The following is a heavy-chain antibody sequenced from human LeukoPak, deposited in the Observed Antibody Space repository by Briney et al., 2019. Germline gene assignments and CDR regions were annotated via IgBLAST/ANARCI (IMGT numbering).Heavy chain of an antibody. Sequence: PSETLSLTCAVYGGSFSGYYWSWIRQPPGKGLEWIGEINHSGSTNYNPSLKSRVTISVDTSKNQFSLKLSSVTAADTAVYYCARDPYGGNWFDPWGQGTLVTASS. J-gene: IGHJ5*02. CDR3: ARDPYGGNWFDP. D-gene: IGHD4/OR15-4a*01. V-gene: IGHV4-34*01. CDR2: INHSGST. CDR1: GGSFSGYY.